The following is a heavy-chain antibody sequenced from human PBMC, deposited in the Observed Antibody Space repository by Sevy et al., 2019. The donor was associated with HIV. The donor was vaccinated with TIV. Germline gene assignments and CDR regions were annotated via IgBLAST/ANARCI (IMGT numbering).Heavy chain of an antibody. Sequence: GGSLRLSCAASAFTFSSYGMHWVRQAPGKGLEWVAVIWYDGSNKYYADSVKGRFTISRDNSKNTLYLQMNSLRAEDTAVYYCARDLKSRFLLKQVTTSLDPWGQGTLVTVSS. V-gene: IGHV3-33*01. D-gene: IGHD4-17*01. CDR2: IWYDGSNK. CDR3: ARDLKSRFLLKQVTTSLDP. J-gene: IGHJ5*02. CDR1: AFTFSSYG.